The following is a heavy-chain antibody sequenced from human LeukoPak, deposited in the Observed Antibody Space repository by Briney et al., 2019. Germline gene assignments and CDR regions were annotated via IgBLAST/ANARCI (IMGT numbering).Heavy chain of an antibody. CDR2: INSDGSST. CDR3: ARAGDVLRYFDWSTLNWHNWFDP. D-gene: IGHD3-9*01. V-gene: IGHV3-74*01. Sequence: GGFLRLSCAASGFTFSSYWMHWVRQAPGKGLVWVSRINSDGSSTSYADSVKGRFTISRDNAKNTLYLQMNSLRAEDTAVYYCARAGDVLRYFDWSTLNWHNWFDPWGQGTLVTVSS. J-gene: IGHJ5*02. CDR1: GFTFSSYW.